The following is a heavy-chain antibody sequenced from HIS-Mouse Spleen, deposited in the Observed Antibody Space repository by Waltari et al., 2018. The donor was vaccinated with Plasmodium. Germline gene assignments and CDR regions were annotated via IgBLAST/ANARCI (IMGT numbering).Heavy chain of an antibody. V-gene: IGHV4-34*01. CDR2: INHSGST. CDR1: GGSFSGYY. D-gene: IGHD1-26*01. CDR3: ARGGGGGSQTFDY. Sequence: QVQLQQWGAGLLKPSATLSLTCAVYGGSFSGYYWSWIRQPPGKGLEWIGEINHSGSTNYNPSRKSRVTISVDTSKNQFSLKLSSVTAADTAVYYCARGGGGGSQTFDYWGQGTLVTVSS. J-gene: IGHJ4*02.